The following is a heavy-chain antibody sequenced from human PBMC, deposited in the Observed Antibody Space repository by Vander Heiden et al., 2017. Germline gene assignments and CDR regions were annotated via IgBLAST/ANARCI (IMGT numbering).Heavy chain of an antibody. J-gene: IGHJ6*02. D-gene: IGHD2-2*02. CDR2: ILPSLGIA. Sequence: QVQLVQSGAEVKKPGSSVKVSCKASGGTFSSYALSWVRQAPGQGLEWMGGILPSLGIANYAQKFHGRVTSTADKSTSTAYMELSSLRSEDTAVYYCARAAYCSSTSCYTEYYYYYYGMDVWGQGTTVTVSS. CDR3: ARAAYCSSTSCYTEYYYYYYGMDV. V-gene: IGHV1-69*10. CDR1: GGTFSSYA.